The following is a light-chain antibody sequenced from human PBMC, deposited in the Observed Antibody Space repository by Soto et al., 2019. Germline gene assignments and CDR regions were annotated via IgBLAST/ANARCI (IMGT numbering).Light chain of an antibody. J-gene: IGLJ2*01. V-gene: IGLV1-51*01. CDR2: DNN. CDR3: GTWDSSLSVVV. Sequence: QSVLTQPPSVSVAPGQKVTISCSGSSSNTGNNYVSWYQQLPGTAPKLLIYDNNKRPSGIPDRFSGSKSGTSATLGITGLQTGDEADYYCGTWDSSLSVVVLGGGTKLTVL. CDR1: SSNTGNNY.